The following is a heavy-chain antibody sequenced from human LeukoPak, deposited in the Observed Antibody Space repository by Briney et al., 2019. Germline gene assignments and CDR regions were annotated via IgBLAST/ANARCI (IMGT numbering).Heavy chain of an antibody. J-gene: IGHJ4*02. V-gene: IGHV1-2*02. CDR3: AREEGIAAAGALEY. Sequence: ASVKVSCKASGYTFTGYYMHWVRQAPGQGLEWMGWINPNSGGTNYAQKFQGRVTMTRDTSISTAYMELSRLRSDDTAVYYCAREEGIAAAGALEYWGQGILVTVSS. D-gene: IGHD6-13*01. CDR1: GYTFTGYY. CDR2: INPNSGGT.